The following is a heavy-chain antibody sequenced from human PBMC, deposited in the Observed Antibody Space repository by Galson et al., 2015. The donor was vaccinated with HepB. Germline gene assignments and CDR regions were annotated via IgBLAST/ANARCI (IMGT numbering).Heavy chain of an antibody. CDR3: AREIKGRWYHFDH. CDR1: GFDFSIYG. V-gene: IGHV3-33*01. D-gene: IGHD5-24*01. CDR2: IWFDGSNE. Sequence: SLRLSCATSGFDFSIYGMNWVRQAPGKGLEWVAVIWFDGSNEDYLDSVKGRFTISRDNSQKTLYLQMNSLRAEDTAVYYCAREIKGRWYHFDHWSQGALVTVSS. J-gene: IGHJ4*02.